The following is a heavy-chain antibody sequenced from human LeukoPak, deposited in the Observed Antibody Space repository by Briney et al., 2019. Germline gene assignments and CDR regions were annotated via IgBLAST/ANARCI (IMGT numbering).Heavy chain of an antibody. CDR2: IKQDGSEK. Sequence: GGSLRLSCVVSGFPFSSYWMSWVRQAPGKGLEWVANIKQDGSEKYFVDSVKGRFTISRDNAKNSLYMQMSSLRAEDTAVYYGGRHPGIAGPKKLYYNYYGRDVWAKGPRAPVP. D-gene: IGHD1-26*01. V-gene: IGHV3-7*01. J-gene: IGHJ6*04. CDR1: GFPFSSYW. CDR3: GRHPGIAGPKKLYYNYYGRDV.